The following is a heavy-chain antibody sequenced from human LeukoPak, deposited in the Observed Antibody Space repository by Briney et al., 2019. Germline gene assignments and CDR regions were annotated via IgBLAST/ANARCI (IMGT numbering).Heavy chain of an antibody. V-gene: IGHV4-39*01. J-gene: IGHJ3*02. D-gene: IGHD2-2*01. CDR3: ASWGWGDIVVVPAATDAFDI. CDR2: IYYSGST. Sequence: SGTLSLTCTVSGGSISSSSYYWGWIRQPPGKGLEWIGSIYYSGSTYYNPSLKSRVTISVDTSKNQFSLKLSSVTAADTAVYYCASWGWGDIVVVPAATDAFDIWGQGTMVTVSS. CDR1: GGSISSSSYY.